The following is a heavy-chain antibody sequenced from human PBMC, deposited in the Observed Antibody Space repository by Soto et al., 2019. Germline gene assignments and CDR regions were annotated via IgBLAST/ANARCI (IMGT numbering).Heavy chain of an antibody. D-gene: IGHD7-27*01. CDR1: GFTFSSYA. Sequence: GSLRLSCAASGFTFSSYAMSWVRQAPGKGLEWVSAITGSGGRTHYADSVKGRFTLSRDNSKNTLYLQMNSLRAEDTAVYYCAKGLTGAPYYGMDVWGQGTTVTVSS. CDR3: AKGLTGAPYYGMDV. V-gene: IGHV3-23*01. CDR2: ITGSGGRT. J-gene: IGHJ6*02.